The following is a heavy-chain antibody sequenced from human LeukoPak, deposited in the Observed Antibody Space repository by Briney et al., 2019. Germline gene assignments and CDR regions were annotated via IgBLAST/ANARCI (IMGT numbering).Heavy chain of an antibody. J-gene: IGHJ4*02. CDR1: GFTFSTQG. D-gene: IGHD3-9*01. CDR2: ISKDGSDK. V-gene: IGHV3-30-3*01. CDR3: ARDTTYYDILTGYSTLDY. Sequence: PERSLRLSCAASGFTFSTQGMHWVRQAPGKGLEWVAVISKDGSDKYYADSVKGRFTISRDNAKNTLYLQMNSLRAEDTAVYYCARDTTYYDILTGYSTLDYWGQGTLVTVSS.